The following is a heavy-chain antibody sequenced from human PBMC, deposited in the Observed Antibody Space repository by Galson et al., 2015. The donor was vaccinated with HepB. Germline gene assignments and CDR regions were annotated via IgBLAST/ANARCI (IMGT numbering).Heavy chain of an antibody. J-gene: IGHJ6*02. CDR1: GFTFSSYA. V-gene: IGHV3-30-3*01. CDR2: ISYDGSNK. CDR3: ARELGSGWYPGSYGIDV. Sequence: SLRLSCAASGFTFSSYAMHWVRQAPGKGLEWVAVISYDGSNKYHADSVKGRFTISRDNSKNTLYLQMNSLRAEDTAVYYCARELGSGWYPGSYGIDVWGQGTTVTVSS. D-gene: IGHD6-19*01.